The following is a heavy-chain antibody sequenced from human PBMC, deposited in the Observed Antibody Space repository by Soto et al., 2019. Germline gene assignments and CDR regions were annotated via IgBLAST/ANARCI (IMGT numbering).Heavy chain of an antibody. CDR1: GDPFXXXX. V-gene: IGHV1-8*01. CDR2: MNPNSGNT. CDR3: ARGRNGMDV. J-gene: IGHJ6*02. Sequence: QVQLVQSGAEVKKPGASVKVSCKASGDPFXXXXXXWVRQATGQGLEWMGWMNPNSGNTGSARKXQGRVTXTXNXXISTAYMXLSSLRSEDTAVYYCARGRNGMDVWGQGTTVTVSS.